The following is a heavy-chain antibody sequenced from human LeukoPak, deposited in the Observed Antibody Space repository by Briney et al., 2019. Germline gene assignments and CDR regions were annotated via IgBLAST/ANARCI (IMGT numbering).Heavy chain of an antibody. D-gene: IGHD2-15*01. Sequence: SVKVSCKASGGTFISYAISWVRQAPGRGLEWMGGIIPIFGTANYAQKFQGRVTITADKSTSTAYMELSSLRSEDTAVYYCARETRVAATHYWFDPWGQGTLVTVFS. CDR2: IIPIFGTA. V-gene: IGHV1-69*06. CDR3: ARETRVAATHYWFDP. J-gene: IGHJ5*02. CDR1: GGTFISYA.